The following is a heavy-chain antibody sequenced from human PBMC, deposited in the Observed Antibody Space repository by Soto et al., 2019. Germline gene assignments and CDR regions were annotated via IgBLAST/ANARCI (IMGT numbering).Heavy chain of an antibody. J-gene: IGHJ4*02. CDR1: GFTFSSYA. CDR2: ISGSGDST. Sequence: EVQLLESGGGLVQPGGSLRLSCAASGFTFSSYAMNCVRQAPGKGLEWVSVISGSGDSTYYADSVKGRFTISRDNSKNTLYLQMNSLRAEDTAVYYCARRSSSWYVDCWGQGTLVTVSS. CDR3: ARRSSSWYVDC. V-gene: IGHV3-23*01. D-gene: IGHD6-13*01.